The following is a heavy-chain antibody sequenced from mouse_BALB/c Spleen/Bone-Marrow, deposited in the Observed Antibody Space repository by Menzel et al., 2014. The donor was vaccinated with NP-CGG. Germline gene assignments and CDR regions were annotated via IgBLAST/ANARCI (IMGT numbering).Heavy chain of an antibody. V-gene: IGHV1-80*01. CDR3: ARLGGYYPYYAMDY. Sequence: QVQLQQSGAELVRPGSSVKTSCKASGYAFSSYWMNWVKQRPGQGLEWIGQIYPGDGDTNYNGKFKGKATLTADKSSSTAYMQLSSLTSEDSAVYFCARLGGYYPYYAMDYWGQGTSVTVSS. D-gene: IGHD2-3*01. CDR2: IYPGDGDT. CDR1: GYAFSSYW. J-gene: IGHJ4*01.